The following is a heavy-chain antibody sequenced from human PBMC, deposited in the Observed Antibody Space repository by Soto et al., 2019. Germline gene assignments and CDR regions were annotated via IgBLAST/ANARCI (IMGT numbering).Heavy chain of an antibody. D-gene: IGHD3-22*01. Sequence: GGSLRLSCAASGFTFSSYGMHWVRQAPGKGLEWVAVISYDGSNKYYADSVKGRFTISRDNSKNTLYLQMNSLGAEDTAVYYCAKDRVSSGSHPWALDYWGQGTLVTVSS. CDR1: GFTFSSYG. V-gene: IGHV3-30*18. CDR3: AKDRVSSGSHPWALDY. J-gene: IGHJ4*02. CDR2: ISYDGSNK.